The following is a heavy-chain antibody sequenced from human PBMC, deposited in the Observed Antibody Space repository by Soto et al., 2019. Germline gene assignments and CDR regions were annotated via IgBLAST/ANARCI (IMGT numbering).Heavy chain of an antibody. V-gene: IGHV3-23*01. CDR2: IRGSGGST. Sequence: EVQLLESGGGLVQPGGSLRLSCAASGFTFSSYTMSWVRQAPGKGLEWVSGIRGSGGSTYYADSVKGRFTISRDNSKNTLYLQMNSLRAEDTAVYYCATRVAPCGSGNYYYGMDVWGQGTTVTVSS. CDR1: GFTFSSYT. CDR3: ATRVAPCGSGNYYYGMDV. J-gene: IGHJ6*02. D-gene: IGHD3-10*01.